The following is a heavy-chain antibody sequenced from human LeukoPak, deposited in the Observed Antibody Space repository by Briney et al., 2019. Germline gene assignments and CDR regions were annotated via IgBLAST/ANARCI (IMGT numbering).Heavy chain of an antibody. V-gene: IGHV4-59*01. D-gene: IGHD3-22*01. CDR1: GGSISSYY. CDR3: ARVEYYDSSGYPYYYMDV. J-gene: IGHJ6*03. CDR2: IYYSGST. Sequence: PSETLSLTCTGSGGSISSYYWSWIRQPPGKGLEWIGYIYYSGSTNYNPSLKSRVTISVDTSKNQFSLKLSSVTAADTAVYYCARVEYYDSSGYPYYYMDVWGKGTTVTVSS.